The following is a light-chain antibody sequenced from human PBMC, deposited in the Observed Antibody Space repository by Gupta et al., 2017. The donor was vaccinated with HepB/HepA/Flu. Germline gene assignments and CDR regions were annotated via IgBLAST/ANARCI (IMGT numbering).Light chain of an antibody. CDR2: WSS. J-gene: IGKJ5*01. Sequence: DIVMTQSRDSLAVSLGERATIHCPSSQSVFFSSNNRNYLAWYRQKQGQSPELLIYWSSTREAGVPERVSGSGSRTDFTLTISSLQADDVAVYYCQQYYTTPFTFGQGTRLEIK. CDR1: QSVFFSSNNRNY. CDR3: QQYYTTPFT. V-gene: IGKV4-1*01.